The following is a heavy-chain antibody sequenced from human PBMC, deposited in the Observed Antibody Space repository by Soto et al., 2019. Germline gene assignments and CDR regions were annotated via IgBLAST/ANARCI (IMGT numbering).Heavy chain of an antibody. J-gene: IGHJ5*02. Sequence: GASVQVSCKASGYTFTSYAMHWVRQAPGQRLEWMGWISAYNGNTNYSQKLQGRVTMTTDTSTSTAYMELRSLRSDDTAVYYCAREAHQYYYDSSGYYYSPWFGPWGQGTLVTVSS. V-gene: IGHV1-18*01. CDR3: AREAHQYYYDSSGYYYSPWFGP. CDR1: GYTFTSYA. D-gene: IGHD3-22*01. CDR2: ISAYNGNT.